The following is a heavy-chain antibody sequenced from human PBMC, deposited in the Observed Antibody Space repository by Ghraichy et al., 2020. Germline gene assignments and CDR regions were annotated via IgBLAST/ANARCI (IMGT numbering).Heavy chain of an antibody. D-gene: IGHD6-13*01. V-gene: IGHV1-2*02. CDR3: ARDLQHLGSLAY. CDR1: GYNFIGYY. Sequence: ASVKVSCKASGYNFIGYYMQWVRQAPGQGLEWMGWINPNDGDTVYAQRFQGRVTMTRDTSLDTAYMELSSLTSDDTAVYYCARDLQHLGSLAYWGQGALVTVSS. J-gene: IGHJ4*02. CDR2: INPNDGDT.